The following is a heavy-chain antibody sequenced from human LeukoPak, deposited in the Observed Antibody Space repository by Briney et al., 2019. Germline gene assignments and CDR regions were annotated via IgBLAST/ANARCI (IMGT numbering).Heavy chain of an antibody. V-gene: IGHV3-21*01. J-gene: IGHJ4*02. CDR3: ARDFGLGEAFDY. CDR1: GFTFSSYS. D-gene: IGHD3-3*01. CDR2: ISSSSSYI. Sequence: PGGSLRLSCAASGFTFSSYSMNWVRQAPGKGLEWVSSISSSSSYIYYADSVKGRFTISRDNAKNSLYLQMNSLRAEDTAVYYCARDFGLGEAFDYWGQGILVTVSS.